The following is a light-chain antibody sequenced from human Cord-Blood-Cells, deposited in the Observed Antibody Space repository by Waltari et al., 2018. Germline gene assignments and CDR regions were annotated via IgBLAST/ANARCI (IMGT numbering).Light chain of an antibody. Sequence: IQLTQSPSSLSASVGDRVTITCRASQGISSYLAWYQQKPGKAPKLLIYAASTLQSGVPSRFSCSGSGTDFTLAISSLQPEDFATYYCQQLNSYPLITFGQGTRLEIK. CDR2: AAS. CDR3: QQLNSYPLIT. CDR1: QGISSY. J-gene: IGKJ5*01. V-gene: IGKV1-9*01.